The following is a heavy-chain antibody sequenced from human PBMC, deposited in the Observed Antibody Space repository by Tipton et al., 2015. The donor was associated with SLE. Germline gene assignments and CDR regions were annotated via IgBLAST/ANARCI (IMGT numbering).Heavy chain of an antibody. CDR2: IYYSGST. D-gene: IGHD2/OR15-2a*01. J-gene: IGHJ2*01. CDR3: ASLSFRPPHKCRVLLCVHPSKTMFPRKLGLVPAADTAGYTCARLDGSTALPWYFDL. Sequence: TLSLTCTVSGGSISSSSYYWGWIRQPPGKRLEWIGSIYYSGSTYYNPSLKSRVTISVDTTKNQFSLKLSSVTAADTAVYYCASLSFRPPHKCRVLLCVHPSKTMFPRKLGLVPAADTAGYTCARLDGSTALPWYFDLWGRGALVTVSS. V-gene: IGHV4-39*01. CDR1: GGSISSSSYY.